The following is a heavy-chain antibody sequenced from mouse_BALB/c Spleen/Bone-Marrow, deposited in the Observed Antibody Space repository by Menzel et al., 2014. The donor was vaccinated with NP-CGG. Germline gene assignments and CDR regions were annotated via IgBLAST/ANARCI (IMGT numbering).Heavy chain of an antibody. CDR2: IRNKANGYTT. J-gene: IGHJ2*01. V-gene: IGHV7-3*02. CDR1: GFTFTDYY. CDR3: ARDKGRVFFDY. Sequence: EVKLMGSGGGLVQPGGSLRLSCATSGFTFTDYYMNWVRQPPGKALEWLGFIRNKANGYTTEYSASVKGRFTISRDNSQNILYLQMNTLRAEDSATYYCARDKGRVFFDYWGQGTTLTVSS.